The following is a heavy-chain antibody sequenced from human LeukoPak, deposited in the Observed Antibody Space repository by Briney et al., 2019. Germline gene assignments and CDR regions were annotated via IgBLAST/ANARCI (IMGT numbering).Heavy chain of an antibody. CDR1: GGSISSYY. CDR3: ARGYSSGWYGFIDY. V-gene: IGHV4-4*07. Sequence: PSETLSLTCTVSGGSISSYYWSWIRQPAGKGLEWIGRIYTSGSTNYNPSLKSRVTMSVDTSKNQFSLKLSSVTAADTAVYYCARGYSSGWYGFIDYWGQGTLVTVSS. CDR2: IYTSGST. D-gene: IGHD6-19*01. J-gene: IGHJ4*02.